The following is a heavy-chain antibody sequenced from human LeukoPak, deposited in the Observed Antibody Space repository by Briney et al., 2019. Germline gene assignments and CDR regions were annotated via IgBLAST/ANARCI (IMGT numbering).Heavy chain of an antibody. Sequence: SETLSLTCAVSGGSISSSNWWSWVRPPPGKGLEWIGEIYHSGSTNYNPSLKSRVTISVDKSKNQFSLKLSSVTAADTAVYYCARLVGGYSSSWYAYWGQGTLVTVPS. J-gene: IGHJ4*02. V-gene: IGHV4-4*02. CDR2: IYHSGST. CDR1: GGSISSSNW. D-gene: IGHD6-13*01. CDR3: ARLVGGYSSSWYAY.